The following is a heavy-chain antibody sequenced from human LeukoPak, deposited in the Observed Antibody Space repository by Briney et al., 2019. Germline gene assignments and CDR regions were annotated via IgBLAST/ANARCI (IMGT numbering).Heavy chain of an antibody. CDR2: LNPSNGNT. J-gene: IGHJ4*02. CDR1: GYTFTTYD. D-gene: IGHD3-9*01. CDR3: ASGRFYDWLLSH. Sequence: ASVRVSCKASGYTFTTYDINWVRQAPGQGLEWMGRLNPSNGNTDYAQNFRGRFTTTKDNSRNTAYMELDSLRSEDTAVYYCASGRFYDWLLSHWGQGTLVTVSS. V-gene: IGHV1-8*01.